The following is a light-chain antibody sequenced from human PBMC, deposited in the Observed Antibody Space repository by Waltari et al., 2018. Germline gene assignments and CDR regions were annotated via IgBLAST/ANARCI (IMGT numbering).Light chain of an antibody. Sequence: DIVMTQSPDSLAVSLGERATINCKSSQSLFYSSDNKDYLGWYQHRPGQPPKLLIYWASTRESGVPDRFSGSGSGTDFTLTISSLQPDDFATYYCQQYNSYLTFGQGTKLEIK. CDR1: QSLFYSSDNKDY. V-gene: IGKV4-1*01. CDR2: WAS. CDR3: QQYNSYLT. J-gene: IGKJ2*01.